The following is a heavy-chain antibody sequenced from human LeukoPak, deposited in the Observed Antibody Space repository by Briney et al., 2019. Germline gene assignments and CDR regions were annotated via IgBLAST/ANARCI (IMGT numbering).Heavy chain of an antibody. J-gene: IGHJ6*01. V-gene: IGHV3-21*01. CDR1: GFTFSSYT. CDR2: ISSSSSYI. D-gene: IGHD2-15*01. Sequence: GGSLRLSCAASGFTFSSYTMNWVRQAPGKGLEWVSYISSSSSYIYYADSVKGRFTISRDNAENSLYLQMNSLRAEDTAVYYCARGSEGYCSGGGCYYGMDVWGQGTTVTVPS. CDR3: ARGSEGYCSGGGCYYGMDV.